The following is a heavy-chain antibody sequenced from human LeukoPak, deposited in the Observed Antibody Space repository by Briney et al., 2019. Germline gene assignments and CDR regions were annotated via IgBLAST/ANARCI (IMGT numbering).Heavy chain of an antibody. CDR3: ARGPDTAKQGY. J-gene: IGHJ4*02. CDR1: GGSISGGSYY. CDR2: IHPSGST. Sequence: RTSETLSLTCTVSGGSISGGSYYWNWIRQPPGKGLEWIGEIHPSGSTSYNPALQSRVTMSLDTSKNQFSLKLNSVTAADTAVYYCARGPDTAKQGYWGQGTLVTVSS. D-gene: IGHD5-18*01. V-gene: IGHV4-39*07.